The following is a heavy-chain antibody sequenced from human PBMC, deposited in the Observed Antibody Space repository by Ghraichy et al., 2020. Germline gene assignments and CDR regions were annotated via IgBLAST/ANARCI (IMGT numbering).Heavy chain of an antibody. V-gene: IGHV3-11*01. CDR3: ARGVEYYDYIWGSYRNDAFDI. J-gene: IGHJ3*02. CDR2: ISSSGSTI. Sequence: GGSLRLSCAASGFTFSDYYMSWIRQAPGKGLEWVSYISSSGSTIYYADSVKGRFTISRDNAKNSLYLQMNSLRAEDTAVYYCARGVEYYDYIWGSYRNDAFDIWGQGTMVTVSS. CDR1: GFTFSDYY. D-gene: IGHD3-16*02.